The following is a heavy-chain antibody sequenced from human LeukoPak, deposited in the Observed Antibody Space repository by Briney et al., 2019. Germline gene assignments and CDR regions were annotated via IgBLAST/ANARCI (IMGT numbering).Heavy chain of an antibody. J-gene: IGHJ4*02. Sequence: GGSLRLSCAASGFTFSSYAMHGVRQARGKGREWVAVISYEGSNKYYADSVKRRFTICRDNSKTTMYLQMNSLKAEDTAVYYCARARQTGGNGDYWGQGTLVTVSS. CDR2: ISYEGSNK. V-gene: IGHV3-30*01. D-gene: IGHD4-23*01. CDR1: GFTFSSYA. CDR3: ARARQTGGNGDY.